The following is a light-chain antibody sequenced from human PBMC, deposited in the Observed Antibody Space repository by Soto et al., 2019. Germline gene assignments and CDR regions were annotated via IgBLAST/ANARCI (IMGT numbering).Light chain of an antibody. V-gene: IGKV4-1*01. Sequence: DIVMTQSPDSLAVSLGERATINCKSSQSVLFSSNNKNYLAWYQQKPGQPPKLLIYWASTRESGVPNRFSGSGSGTDFTLTIRRLQAEDVAVYYCQQSYSTPITFGQGTRLEIK. CDR3: QQSYSTPIT. CDR2: WAS. CDR1: QSVLFSSNNKNY. J-gene: IGKJ5*01.